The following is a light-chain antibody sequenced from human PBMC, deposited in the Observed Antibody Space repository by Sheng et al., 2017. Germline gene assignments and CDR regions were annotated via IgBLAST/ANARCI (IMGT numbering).Light chain of an antibody. CDR3: QAWDSSLAV. Sequence: SYELTQPPSVSVSPGQTARITCSGDKLGEKYVSWYQQKPGQSPVVVIYQDTKRPSGIPERFSGSNSGNTATLTISGTQAMDEADYYCQAWDSSLAVFGGGTKLTVL. J-gene: IGLJ2*01. CDR2: QDT. V-gene: IGLV3-1*01. CDR1: KLGEKY.